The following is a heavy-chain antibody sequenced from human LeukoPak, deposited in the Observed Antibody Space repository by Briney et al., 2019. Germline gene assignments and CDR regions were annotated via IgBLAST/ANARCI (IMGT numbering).Heavy chain of an antibody. CDR3: ARLQPIAAAGTYWFDP. CDR2: IYYSGST. CDR1: GGSISSSSYY. Sequence: PSETLSLTCTVSGGSISSSSYYWGWIRQPPGKGLEWIGSIYYSGSTYYNPSLKSRVTISVDTSKNQFSLKLSSVTAADTAVYYCARLQPIAAAGTYWFDPWGQGTLVTVSS. D-gene: IGHD6-13*01. V-gene: IGHV4-39*07. J-gene: IGHJ5*02.